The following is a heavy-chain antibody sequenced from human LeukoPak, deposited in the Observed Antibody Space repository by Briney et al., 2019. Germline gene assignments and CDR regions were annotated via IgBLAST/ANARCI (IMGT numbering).Heavy chain of an antibody. CDR3: ASYRIGYCSGDTCYADWFDP. V-gene: IGHV3-7*01. CDR2: IKEDGSEK. CDR1: GFTFSSSW. J-gene: IGHJ5*02. D-gene: IGHD2-15*01. Sequence: PGGSLRLSCAASGFTFSSSWMSWVRQAPGKGLEWVANIKEDGSEKYYVDSVKGRFTISRDNAKNSLYLQMNNLRAEDTAVYYCASYRIGYCSGDTCYADWFDPWGQGTLVTVSS.